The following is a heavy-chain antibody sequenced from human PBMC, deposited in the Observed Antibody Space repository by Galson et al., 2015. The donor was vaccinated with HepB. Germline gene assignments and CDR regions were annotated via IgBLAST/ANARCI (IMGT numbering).Heavy chain of an antibody. D-gene: IGHD2-15*01. J-gene: IGHJ4*02. V-gene: IGHV4-4*07. CDR1: GGSIKSHY. Sequence: ETLSLTCTVSGGSIKSHYWSWVRQSAGKGLEWIGRIYHTGSTSFNPSLQSRVTMSVDTSQNQFSLKVSSVTAADTAVYYCARAVASRFSSSYRLDYWGQGTLVSVSS. CDR2: IYHTGST. CDR3: ARAVASRFSSSYRLDY.